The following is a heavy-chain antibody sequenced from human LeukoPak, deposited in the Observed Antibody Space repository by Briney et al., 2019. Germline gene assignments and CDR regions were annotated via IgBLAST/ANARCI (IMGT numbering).Heavy chain of an antibody. CDR1: GFTFSSYA. V-gene: IGHV3-23*01. CDR2: ISGSGGST. J-gene: IGHJ4*02. Sequence: GGPLRLSCAASGFTFSSYAISWVRQAPGKGLEWVSAISGSGGSTYYADSVKGRFTISRDNSKNTLYLQMNSLRAEDTAAYYCVSMIVVDYYFDYWGQGTLVTVSS. D-gene: IGHD3-22*01. CDR3: VSMIVVDYYFDY.